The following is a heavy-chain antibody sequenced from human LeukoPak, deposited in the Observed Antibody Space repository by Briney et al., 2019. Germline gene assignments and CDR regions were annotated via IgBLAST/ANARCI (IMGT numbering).Heavy chain of an antibody. Sequence: GRTLLKPTQTLTLACTFFGFALSSGGLGVGWMRRPRGKALEGLALTNWNDDNSYSPALKSRLTIIKDTSKNQVVLTMTNIDPVDTATYASAPQRLDIVVVPAARLWDYWGQGNLVTVSS. CDR1: GFALSSGGLG. CDR2: TNWNDDN. V-gene: IGHV2-5*01. J-gene: IGHJ4*02. D-gene: IGHD2-2*01. CDR3: APQRLDIVVVPAARLWDY.